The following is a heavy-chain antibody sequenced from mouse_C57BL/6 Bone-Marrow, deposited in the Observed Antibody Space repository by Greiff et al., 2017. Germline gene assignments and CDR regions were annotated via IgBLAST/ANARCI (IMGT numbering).Heavy chain of an antibody. D-gene: IGHD1-1*01. CDR2: ISSGSSTI. J-gene: IGHJ4*01. CDR3: ARNALYGSSLYYYAIDY. V-gene: IGHV5-17*01. CDR1: GFTFSDYG. Sequence: EVQLQESGGGLVKPGGSLKLSCAASGFTFSDYGMHWVRQAPEKGLEWVAYISSGSSTIYYADTVKGRFTISRANAKNTLFLQMTSLRSEDTAMYYCARNALYGSSLYYYAIDYWGQGTSDTV.